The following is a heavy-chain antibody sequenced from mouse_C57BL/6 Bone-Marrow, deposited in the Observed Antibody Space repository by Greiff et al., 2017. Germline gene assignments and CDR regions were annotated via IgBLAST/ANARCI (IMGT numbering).Heavy chain of an antibody. V-gene: IGHV1-81*01. CDR1: GYTFTSYG. CDR2: IYPRSGNT. J-gene: IGHJ4*01. CDR3: ARRRYVLYAMDY. Sequence: QVQLQQSGAELARPGASVKLSCKASGYTFTSYGISWVKQRTGQGLEWIGEIYPRSGNTYYNEKFKGKATLTADKSSSTAYMELRSLTSEDSAVYFCARRRYVLYAMDYWGQGTSVTVAS.